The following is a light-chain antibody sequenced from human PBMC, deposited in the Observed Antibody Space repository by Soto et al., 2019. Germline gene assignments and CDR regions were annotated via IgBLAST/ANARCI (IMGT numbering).Light chain of an antibody. CDR1: QSISSW. V-gene: IGKV1-5*03. J-gene: IGKJ1*01. CDR3: QQYNSYPST. Sequence: DIQMTQSPSTLSASVGDRVTITCPASQSISSWLAWYQQKSGKAPKLLIYKASSLESGVPSRFSGSGSGTEFTLTISSLQPDDCASDACQQYNSYPSTFGKGTKVAIK. CDR2: KAS.